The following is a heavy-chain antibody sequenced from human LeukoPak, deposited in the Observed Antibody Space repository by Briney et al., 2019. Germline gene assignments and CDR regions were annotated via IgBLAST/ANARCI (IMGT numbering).Heavy chain of an antibody. Sequence: SYYWGWIRQPPGKGLEWIGSIYYSGSTYYNPSLKSRVTISVDTSKNQFSLKLSSVTAADTAVYYCARQPWAYYDFWSGYPRWFDPWGQGTLVTVSS. V-gene: IGHV4-39*01. CDR1: SYY. CDR2: IYYSGST. CDR3: ARQPWAYYDFWSGYPRWFDP. D-gene: IGHD3-3*01. J-gene: IGHJ5*02.